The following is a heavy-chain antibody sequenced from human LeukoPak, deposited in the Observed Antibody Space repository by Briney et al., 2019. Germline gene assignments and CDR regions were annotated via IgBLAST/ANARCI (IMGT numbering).Heavy chain of an antibody. J-gene: IGHJ4*02. CDR2: ISGSGGST. Sequence: WVRQAPGKGLEWVSAISGSGGSTYYADSVKGRFTISRDNSKNTLYLQMNSLRAEDTAVYYCAKELGMGMPSYFDYWGQGTLVTVSS. D-gene: IGHD7-27*01. CDR3: AKELGMGMPSYFDY. V-gene: IGHV3-23*01.